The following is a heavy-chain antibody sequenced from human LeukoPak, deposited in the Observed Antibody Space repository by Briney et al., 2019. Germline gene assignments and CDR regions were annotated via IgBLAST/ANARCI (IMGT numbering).Heavy chain of an antibody. CDR3: AKDCCGSGSSYYYGMDV. CDR2: IGDSGA. CDR1: GFTFGSYA. Sequence: GRSLRLSCAASGFTFGSYAMSWVRQAPGRGLEWVSSIGDSGAYYADAVRGRFTISRDISKNTLNLEMISLRAEDTAVYYCAKDCCGSGSSYYYGMDVWGQGTTVTVSS. J-gene: IGHJ6*02. V-gene: IGHV3-23*01. D-gene: IGHD3-10*01.